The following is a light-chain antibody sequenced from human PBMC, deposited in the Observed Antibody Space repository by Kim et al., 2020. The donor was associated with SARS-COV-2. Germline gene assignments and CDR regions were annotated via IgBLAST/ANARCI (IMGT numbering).Light chain of an antibody. CDR1: SSAVGAYDY. Sequence: GQSITISCTVTSSAVGAYDYVCWFQQYPGKAPKLIISDVRRRPSGVSYRFSGSKSGNTASLSISGLQADDEADYYCSSFTRSDTYVFGSGTKVTVL. CDR2: DVR. V-gene: IGLV2-14*04. CDR3: SSFTRSDTYV. J-gene: IGLJ1*01.